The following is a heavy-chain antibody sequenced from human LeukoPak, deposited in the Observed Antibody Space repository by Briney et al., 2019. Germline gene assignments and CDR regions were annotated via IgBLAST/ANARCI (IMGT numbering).Heavy chain of an antibody. Sequence: GGSLRLSCAASGFIFSTYGMNWVRQAPGKGLEWVSSISRSGTSIYHADSVKGRFTISRDNSKNTLYLQMNSLRAEDTAVYYCAKDTYYYGSGSYCESPGLYYFDYWGQGTLVTVSS. V-gene: IGHV3-21*04. CDR2: ISRSGTSI. J-gene: IGHJ4*02. CDR1: GFIFSTYG. D-gene: IGHD3-10*01. CDR3: AKDTYYYGSGSYCESPGLYYFDY.